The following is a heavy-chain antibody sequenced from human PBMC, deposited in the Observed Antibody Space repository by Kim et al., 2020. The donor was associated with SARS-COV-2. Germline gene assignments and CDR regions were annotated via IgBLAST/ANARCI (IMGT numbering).Heavy chain of an antibody. Sequence: GGSLRLSCAASGFTFSSYGMHWVRQAPGKGLEWVAVIWYDGSNKYYADSVKGRFTISRDNSKNTLYLQMNSLRAEDTAVYYCAKDKDGYNLDYWGQGTLVTVSS. CDR2: IWYDGSNK. J-gene: IGHJ4*02. V-gene: IGHV3-33*06. D-gene: IGHD5-12*01. CDR3: AKDKDGYNLDY. CDR1: GFTFSSYG.